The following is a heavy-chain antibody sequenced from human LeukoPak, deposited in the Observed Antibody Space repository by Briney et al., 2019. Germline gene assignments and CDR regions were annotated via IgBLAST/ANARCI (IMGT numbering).Heavy chain of an antibody. Sequence: SETLSLTCTVSGGSISSSSYYWGWIRQPPGKGLEWIGSIYYSGSTYYNPSLKSRVTISVDTSKNQFSLKLSSVTAADTAVYYCARARYYYDSSGYYYYYYMDVWGKGTTVTISS. CDR1: GGSISSSSYY. V-gene: IGHV4-39*07. CDR3: ARARYYYDSSGYYYYYYMDV. CDR2: IYYSGST. D-gene: IGHD3-22*01. J-gene: IGHJ6*03.